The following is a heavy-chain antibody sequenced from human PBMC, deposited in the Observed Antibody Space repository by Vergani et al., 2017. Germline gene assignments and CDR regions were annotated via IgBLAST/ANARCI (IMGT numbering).Heavy chain of an antibody. CDR3: ARGVGSSSEAYWLGQNWFDP. Sequence: QVQLQESGPGLVKPSETLSLTCTVSGGSISSGGYYWSWIRQHPGKGLEWIAYIYYSGSTYYNPSLKSRLTILVDTSKNQFSLKLSSVTAADTAVYYCARGVGSSSEAYWLGQNWFDPWGQGTLVTVSS. CDR2: IYYSGST. CDR1: GGSISSGGYY. J-gene: IGHJ5*02. V-gene: IGHV4-31*03. D-gene: IGHD6-6*01.